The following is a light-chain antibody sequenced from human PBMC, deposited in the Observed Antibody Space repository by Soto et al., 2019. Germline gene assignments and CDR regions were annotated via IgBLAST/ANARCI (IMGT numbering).Light chain of an antibody. CDR1: TGPVTSGHY. V-gene: IGLV7-46*01. J-gene: IGLJ3*02. Sequence: QAVVTQEPSLTVSPGGTVTLTCGSSTGPVTSGHYPYWLQQKPGQAPRTLIYDTSNKQSWTPDRFSGSLLGGKAALTLSGAQPEDEAEYYCLLSYSGAVMFGGGTKVTVL. CDR3: LLSYSGAVM. CDR2: DTS.